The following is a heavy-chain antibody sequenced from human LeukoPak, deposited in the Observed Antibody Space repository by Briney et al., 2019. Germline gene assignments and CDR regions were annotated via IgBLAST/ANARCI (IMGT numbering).Heavy chain of an antibody. Sequence: SGTLSLTCAVSGGSISSSNWWSWVRQPPGKGLEWIGEIYHSGGTNYNPSLKSRVTISVDKSKNQFSLKLSSVTAADTAVYYCARSRGLVRVNNWFDPWGQGTLVTVSS. J-gene: IGHJ5*02. CDR3: ARSRGLVRVNNWFDP. CDR2: IYHSGGT. V-gene: IGHV4-4*02. CDR1: GGSISSSNW. D-gene: IGHD3-10*01.